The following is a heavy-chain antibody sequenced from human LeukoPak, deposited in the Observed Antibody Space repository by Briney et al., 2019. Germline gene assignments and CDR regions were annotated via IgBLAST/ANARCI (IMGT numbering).Heavy chain of an antibody. V-gene: IGHV4-39*01. CDR1: GGSISSYY. J-gene: IGHJ4*02. CDR3: ASMQAAIASFDY. D-gene: IGHD2-2*02. CDR2: IFYSGST. Sequence: SETLSLTCTVSGGSISSYYWGWIRQPPGKGLEWIGSIFYSGSTYYNPSLKSRVTISVDTSKNQFSLNLSSVTAADMAVYYCASMQAAIASFDYWGQGTLVTVSS.